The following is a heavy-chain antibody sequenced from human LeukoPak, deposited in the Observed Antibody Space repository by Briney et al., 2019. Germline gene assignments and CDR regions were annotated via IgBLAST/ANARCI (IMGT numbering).Heavy chain of an antibody. CDR1: GFSFSNFG. V-gene: IGHV3-30*02. CDR3: AKELVGDNYFDY. CDR2: IRYDGFTK. Sequence: GGSLRLSCEASGFSFSNFGMHWVRQAPGKGLEWVAFIRYDGFTKYYADSVRGRFTISRDISRNTLYLQMNSLRAEDTAIYYCAKELVGDNYFDYWGQGTLVTVSS. J-gene: IGHJ4*02. D-gene: IGHD2-2*01.